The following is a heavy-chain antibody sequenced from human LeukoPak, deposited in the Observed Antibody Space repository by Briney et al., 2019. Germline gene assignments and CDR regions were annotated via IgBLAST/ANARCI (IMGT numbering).Heavy chain of an antibody. CDR3: ARQGSEIDY. CDR2: ISSSDDTI. J-gene: IGHJ4*02. V-gene: IGHV3-11*01. CDR1: AFTLSHYY. Sequence: GGSLRLSCAASAFTLSHYYMTWLRQAPGKGLEWLSCISSSDDTIYYADSVKGRFTVSRDNAENSLYLQMNSLRAEDTAMYYCARQGSEIDYWGQGTLVTVSS.